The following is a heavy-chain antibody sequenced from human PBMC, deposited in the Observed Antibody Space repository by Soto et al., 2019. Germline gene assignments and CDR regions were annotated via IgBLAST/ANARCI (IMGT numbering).Heavy chain of an antibody. V-gene: IGHV3-48*02. CDR1: GFTFSSYS. Sequence: EVQLVESGGGLVQPGGSPRLSCAASGFTFSSYSMNWVRQAPGKGLEWVSYISSSSSTIYYADSVEGRFTISRDNAKNSLYLQMNSLRDEDTAVYYCARESRFLEWLSLNWFDPWGQGTLVTVSS. CDR2: ISSSSSTI. J-gene: IGHJ5*02. D-gene: IGHD3-3*01. CDR3: ARESRFLEWLSLNWFDP.